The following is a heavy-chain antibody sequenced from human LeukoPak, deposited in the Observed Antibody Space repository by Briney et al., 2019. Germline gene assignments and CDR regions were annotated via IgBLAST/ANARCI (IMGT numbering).Heavy chain of an antibody. CDR2: IYYSGYT. Sequence: PSETLSLTCSVSGGSISSYYWTWIRQPPGKGLQWIGYIYYSGYTNYNPSLKSRVSMSADTSKNQFSLKLSSVTAADTAVYYCARVWGYCTNGVCYDNWFDPWGQGTLVTVSS. CDR1: GGSISSYY. D-gene: IGHD2-8*01. V-gene: IGHV4-59*01. CDR3: ARVWGYCTNGVCYDNWFDP. J-gene: IGHJ5*02.